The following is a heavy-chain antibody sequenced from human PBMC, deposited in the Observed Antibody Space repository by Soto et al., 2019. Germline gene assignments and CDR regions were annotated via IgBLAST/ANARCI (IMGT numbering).Heavy chain of an antibody. CDR3: ARGSPLLRFLLRH. Sequence: PSETLSLTCTVSGGSISSGDYYWSWIRQPPGKGLEWIGYIYYSGSTYYNPSLKSRVTISVDTSKKQFSLKLSSVTATDTAVYYCARGSPLLRFLLRHWGQGTLVTVSS. CDR1: GGSISSGDYY. CDR2: IYYSGST. D-gene: IGHD3-3*01. V-gene: IGHV4-30-4*01. J-gene: IGHJ4*02.